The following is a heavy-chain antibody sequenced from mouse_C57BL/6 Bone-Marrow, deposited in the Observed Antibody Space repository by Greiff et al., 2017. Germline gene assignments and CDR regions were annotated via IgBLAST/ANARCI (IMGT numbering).Heavy chain of an antibody. V-gene: IGHV3-6*01. D-gene: IGHD1-1*01. CDR1: GYSITSGYY. CDR2: ISYDGSN. CDR3: ARAPTTVMDY. Sequence: EVKLVESGPGLVKPSQSLSLTCSVTGYSITSGYYWNWIRQFPGNKLEWMGYISYDGSNNYNPSLKNRISITRDTSKNQFFLKLNSVTTEDTATYYCARAPTTVMDYWGQGTSVTVSS. J-gene: IGHJ4*01.